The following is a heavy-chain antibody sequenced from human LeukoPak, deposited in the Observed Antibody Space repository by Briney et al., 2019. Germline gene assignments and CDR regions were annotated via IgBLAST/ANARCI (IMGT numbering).Heavy chain of an antibody. CDR1: GGTFSTYA. J-gene: IGHJ3*02. Sequence: SVKVSCKASGGTFSTYAINWVRQAPGHGLEWMGSIIPIFGTANYAQKFQGRVTITADESTSTAYMELSSLRSEDTAVYYCARRPLEMATIIFAFDIWGRGTMVTVSS. V-gene: IGHV1-69*13. CDR3: ARRPLEMATIIFAFDI. CDR2: IIPIFGTA. D-gene: IGHD5-24*01.